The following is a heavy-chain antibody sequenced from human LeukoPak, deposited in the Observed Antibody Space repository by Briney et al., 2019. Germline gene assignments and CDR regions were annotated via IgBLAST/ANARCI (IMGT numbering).Heavy chain of an antibody. J-gene: IGHJ3*02. D-gene: IGHD5-18*01. CDR1: GFILEDYT. CDR2: ISWDGGST. CDR3: AKDMMGGYSYGVRRAFDI. Sequence: GGSLRLSCTASGFILEDYTMHWVRHAPGEGVEWVSLISWDGGSTYYAASVKGRFTIPRDNSNNSLYLQMNSLRTEDTALYYCAKDMMGGYSYGVRRAFDIWGQGTMVTVSS. V-gene: IGHV3-43*01.